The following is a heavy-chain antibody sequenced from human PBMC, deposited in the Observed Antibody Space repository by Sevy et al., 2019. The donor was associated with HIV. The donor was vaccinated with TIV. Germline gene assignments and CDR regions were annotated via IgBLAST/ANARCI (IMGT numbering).Heavy chain of an antibody. CDR3: ARGREGTGDYSYYYYYMDV. CDR2: ICIRKST. D-gene: IGHD7-27*01. CDR1: GGSISSGSYY. Sequence: SETLSLTCTVSGGSISSGSYYWSWIRQAAGKGLEWIGRICIRKSTSDSPSLKSRVTISVDTSKNQFSLKLSSVTAADTAVYYCARGREGTGDYSYYYYYMDVWGKGTTVTVSS. J-gene: IGHJ6*03. V-gene: IGHV4-61*02.